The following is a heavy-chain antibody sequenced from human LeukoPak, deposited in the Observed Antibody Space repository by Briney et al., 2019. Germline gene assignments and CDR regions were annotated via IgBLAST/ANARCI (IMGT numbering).Heavy chain of an antibody. CDR2: ISSSSTTI. CDR1: GFTFSSYS. V-gene: IGHV3-48*01. D-gene: IGHD1-7*01. J-gene: IGHJ3*02. CDR3: ARDELGGAFDI. Sequence: GGSLRLSCAASGFTFSSYSMMWVRQAPGKGLEWVSYISSSSTTIYYADSVKGRFTISRDNAKNSLYLQMNSLRAEDTAVYYCARDELGGAFDIWGQGTMVTVSS.